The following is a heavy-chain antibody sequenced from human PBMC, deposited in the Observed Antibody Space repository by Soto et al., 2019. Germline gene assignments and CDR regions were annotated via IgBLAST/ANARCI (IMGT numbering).Heavy chain of an antibody. Sequence: SETLSLTCTVSGASIISLDYYWTWIRQPPGKGLEWIGHIYHTGATYYNPSLKSRATISVDTSKDQFSLKLSSVTAADTAVYYCSRVAVAGPILDYYYYYGMDVWGQGTTVTV. CDR3: SRVAVAGPILDYYYYYGMDV. CDR2: IYHTGAT. CDR1: GASIISLDYY. V-gene: IGHV4-30-4*08. D-gene: IGHD6-19*01. J-gene: IGHJ6*02.